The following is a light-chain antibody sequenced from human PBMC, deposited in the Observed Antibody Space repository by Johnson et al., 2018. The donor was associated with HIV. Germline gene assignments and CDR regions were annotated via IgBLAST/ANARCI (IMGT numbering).Light chain of an antibody. Sequence: QSVLTQPPSVSAAPGQRVNISCSGHSSNIENYFVSWYQQLPGAAPRLLIYEDYKRPSGIPDRFSGSKSGASATLGITGLQTGDEADYYCGTWDSSLSAVRGYVFGTGTKVTVL. CDR2: EDY. CDR1: SSNIENYF. V-gene: IGLV1-51*02. J-gene: IGLJ1*01. CDR3: GTWDSSLSAVRGYV.